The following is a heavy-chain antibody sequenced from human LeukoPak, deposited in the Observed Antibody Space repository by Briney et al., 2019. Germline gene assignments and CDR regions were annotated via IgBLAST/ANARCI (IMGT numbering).Heavy chain of an antibody. D-gene: IGHD6-25*01. V-gene: IGHV3-33*06. CDR2: IRRDGSHK. Sequence: LSGRSLTPSCAASGFAFNDFAMYWVRQAPGKGLDWVALIRRDGSHKYYAHSIKGRFTISRDNSKNTLYLQMSSLRAEDTAVYYCAKSSIMFAAGRLGSIDFWGQGTLVTVSS. CDR1: GFAFNDFA. J-gene: IGHJ4*02. CDR3: AKSSIMFAAGRLGSIDF.